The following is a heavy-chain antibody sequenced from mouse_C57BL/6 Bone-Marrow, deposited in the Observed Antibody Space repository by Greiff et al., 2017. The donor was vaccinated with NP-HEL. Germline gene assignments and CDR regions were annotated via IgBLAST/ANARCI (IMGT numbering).Heavy chain of an antibody. CDR3: ARDPYYGSSYWYFDV. CDR1: GYTFTDYY. D-gene: IGHD1-1*01. V-gene: IGHV1-19*01. Sequence: EVQLQQSGPVLVKPGASVKMSCKASGYTFTDYYMNWVKQSHGKSLEWIGVINPYNGGTSYNQKFKGKATLTVDKSSSTAYMELNSLTSEDSAVYYCARDPYYGSSYWYFDVWGTGTTVTVSS. J-gene: IGHJ1*03. CDR2: INPYNGGT.